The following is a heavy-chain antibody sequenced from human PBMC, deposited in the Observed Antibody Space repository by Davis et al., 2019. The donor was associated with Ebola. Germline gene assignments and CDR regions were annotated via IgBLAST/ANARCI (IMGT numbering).Heavy chain of an antibody. D-gene: IGHD6-19*01. J-gene: IGHJ4*02. V-gene: IGHV5-51*01. CDR1: GYNFPNYW. CDR3: ARQSSGWPNALDY. Sequence: GGSLRLSCEGSGYNFPNYWIGWVRQMPGKGLEWMGIVYPDDSDTRYSPSFQGQVTISADKSLNTAYLQWSSLKASDTAMHFCARQSSGWPNALDYWGQGTLVTVSS. CDR2: VYPDDSDT.